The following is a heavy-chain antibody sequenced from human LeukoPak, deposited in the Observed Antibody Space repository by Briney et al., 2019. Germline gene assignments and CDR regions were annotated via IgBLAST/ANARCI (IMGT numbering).Heavy chain of an antibody. Sequence: SVKVSCKASGGTFSSYAISWVRQAPGQGLEWMGGIIPIFGTANYAQKFQDRVTITADESTSTAYMELSSLRSEDTAVYYCARSGMVTSYYFDYWGQGTLVTVSS. CDR2: IIPIFGTA. D-gene: IGHD2-15*01. V-gene: IGHV1-69*13. CDR3: ARSGMVTSYYFDY. CDR1: GGTFSSYA. J-gene: IGHJ4*02.